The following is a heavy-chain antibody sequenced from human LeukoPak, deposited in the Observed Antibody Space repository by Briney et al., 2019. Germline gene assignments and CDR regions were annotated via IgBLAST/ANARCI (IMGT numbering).Heavy chain of an antibody. V-gene: IGHV3-30*02. D-gene: IGHD3-10*01. Sequence: GGSLRLSCAASGFTFSSYGMHWVRQAPGKGLEWVAFIRYDGSNKYYADSVKGRFTISRDNSKNTLYLQMNSLRAEDTAVYYCAADHPITMVLFDYWGQGTLVTVSS. CDR2: IRYDGSNK. CDR3: AADHPITMVLFDY. CDR1: GFTFSSYG. J-gene: IGHJ4*02.